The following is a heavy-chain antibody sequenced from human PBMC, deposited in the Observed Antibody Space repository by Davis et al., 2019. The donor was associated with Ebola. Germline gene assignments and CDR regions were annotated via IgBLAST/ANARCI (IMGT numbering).Heavy chain of an antibody. CDR3: ARESDQYSSGFDY. J-gene: IGHJ4*02. Sequence: LGGSLRLSCAASGFTFNNYYMNWVRQAPGKGLEWVANVKQDGSDKFYVDSVKGRFTVSRDNAKNSVYLQMNSLRAEDTAVYYCARESDQYSSGFDYWGQGALVTVSS. CDR1: GFTFNNYY. D-gene: IGHD3-22*01. CDR2: VKQDGSDK. V-gene: IGHV3-7*01.